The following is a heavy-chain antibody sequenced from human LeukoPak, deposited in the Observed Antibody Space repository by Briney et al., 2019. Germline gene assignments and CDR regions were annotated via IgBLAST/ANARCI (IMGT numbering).Heavy chain of an antibody. V-gene: IGHV3-21*04. Sequence: GGSLRLSCAASGFTFSSYSMNWVRQAPGKGLEWVSSISSSSSYIYYADSVKGRFTISRDNFKNTLYLQMNSLRPGDTALYYCANPWGSGWYFDLWGRGTLVTVSS. CDR1: GFTFSSYS. D-gene: IGHD7-27*01. CDR3: ANPWGSGWYFDL. CDR2: ISSSSSYI. J-gene: IGHJ2*01.